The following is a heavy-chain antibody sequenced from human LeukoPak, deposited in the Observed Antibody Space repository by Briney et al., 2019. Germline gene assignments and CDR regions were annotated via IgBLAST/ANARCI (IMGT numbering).Heavy chain of an antibody. D-gene: IGHD1/OR15-1a*01. CDR3: ARDNNVDY. Sequence: GGSLRLSCAASGFTFSNYAMHWVRQAPGKGLEWVAVISYDGRKKYIADSVKGRFTISRDNSKNTLYLQMNSLTAEDTADYYCARDNNVDYWGQGTLVTVSS. CDR2: ISYDGRKK. J-gene: IGHJ4*02. V-gene: IGHV3-30*04. CDR1: GFTFSNYA.